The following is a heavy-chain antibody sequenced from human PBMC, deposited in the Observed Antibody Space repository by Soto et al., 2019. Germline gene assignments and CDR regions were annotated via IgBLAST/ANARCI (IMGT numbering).Heavy chain of an antibody. Sequence: PSETLSLTCTVSGGSISSYYWSWIRQPPGKGLEWIGYIYYSGSTNYNPSLKSRVTISVDTSKNQFSLKLSSVTAADTAVYYCARDQGIAVAASYYYGMAVWGQGTTVTVSS. D-gene: IGHD6-19*01. J-gene: IGHJ6*02. V-gene: IGHV4-59*01. CDR1: GGSISSYY. CDR3: ARDQGIAVAASYYYGMAV. CDR2: IYYSGST.